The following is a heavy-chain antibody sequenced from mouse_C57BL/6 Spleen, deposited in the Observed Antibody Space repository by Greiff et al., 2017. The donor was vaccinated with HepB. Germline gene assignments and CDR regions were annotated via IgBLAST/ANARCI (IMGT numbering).Heavy chain of an antibody. J-gene: IGHJ1*03. Sequence: EVQLVESGPGLVKPSQSLSLTCSVTGYSITSGYYWNWIRQFPGNKLEWMGYISYDGSNNYNPSLKNRISITRDTSKNQFFLKLNSVTTEDTATYYCARAPYYYGSSYWYFDVWGTGTTVTVSS. D-gene: IGHD1-1*01. CDR1: GYSITSGYY. CDR2: ISYDGSN. CDR3: ARAPYYYGSSYWYFDV. V-gene: IGHV3-6*01.